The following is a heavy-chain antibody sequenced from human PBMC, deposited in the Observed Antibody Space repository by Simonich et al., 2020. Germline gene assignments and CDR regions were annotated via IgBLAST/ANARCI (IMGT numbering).Heavy chain of an antibody. CDR2: ISSSSITI. V-gene: IGHV3-48*01. Sequence: EVQLVESGGGLVQPGGSLRLSCAASGFTFSSYSMNWVRQAPGKGLEWVSYISSSSITIYYTDSVNGRFTISRDNAKNSLYLQMNSLRAEDTAVYYCARDSSYYAFDIWGQGTMVTDSS. J-gene: IGHJ3*02. CDR1: GFTFSSYS. CDR3: ARDSSYYAFDI. D-gene: IGHD5-12*01.